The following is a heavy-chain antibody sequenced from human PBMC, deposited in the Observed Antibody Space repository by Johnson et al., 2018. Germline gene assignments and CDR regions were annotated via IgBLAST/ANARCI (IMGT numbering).Heavy chain of an antibody. CDR3: AKSSYYYDSSGPYLGAFDI. CDR2: IRGSGGSP. Sequence: VQLVQSGGGLVQPGGSLRLSCAASGFKFSSYAMSWVRQAPGKGLEWVSAIRGSGGSPYYADPVKGRLPISRENSKKTLYLQINSLRAEDTAVYYCAKSSYYYDSSGPYLGAFDIWGQGTMVTVSA. CDR1: GFKFSSYA. D-gene: IGHD3-22*01. V-gene: IGHV3-23*04. J-gene: IGHJ3*02.